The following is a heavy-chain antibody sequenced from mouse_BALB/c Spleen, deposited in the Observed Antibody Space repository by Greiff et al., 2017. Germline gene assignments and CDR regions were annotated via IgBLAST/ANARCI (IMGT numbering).Heavy chain of an antibody. CDR3: ARSDYGNYVGKLYYAMDY. Sequence: QVQLQQPGAELVKPGASVKMSCKASGYTFTSYNMHWVKQTPGQGLEWIGAIYPGNGDTSYNQKFKGKATLTADKSSSTAYMQLSSLTSEDSAVYYCARSDYGNYVGKLYYAMDYWGQGTSVTVSS. CDR2: IYPGNGDT. J-gene: IGHJ4*01. V-gene: IGHV1-12*01. D-gene: IGHD2-1*01. CDR1: GYTFTSYN.